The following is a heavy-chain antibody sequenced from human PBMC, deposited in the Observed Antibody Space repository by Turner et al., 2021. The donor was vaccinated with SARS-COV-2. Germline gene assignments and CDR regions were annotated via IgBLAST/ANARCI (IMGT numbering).Heavy chain of an antibody. V-gene: IGHV3-30*18. CDR2: ISYDGSEK. D-gene: IGHD6-13*01. CDR3: AKDALPAAGKLNSYFDY. J-gene: IGHJ4*02. Sequence: QVQLVQSGGGVVQPGRSLRLSCAASGFPFSSYGIHWVRQAPGKGLEWAAVISYDGSEKYYADSVKGRFTISRDNSKNTLYLQMSSLRPDDTAVYYCAKDALPAAGKLNSYFDYWGQGTLVTVSS. CDR1: GFPFSSYG.